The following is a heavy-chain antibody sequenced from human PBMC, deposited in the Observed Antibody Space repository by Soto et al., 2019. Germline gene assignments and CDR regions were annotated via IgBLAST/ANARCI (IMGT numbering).Heavy chain of an antibody. V-gene: IGHV4-4*07. CDR1: GDSISSYY. J-gene: IGHJ4*02. CDR2: ISASGSS. Sequence: SETLSLTCQVSGDSISSYYWSWIRQPAGKGLEWIGRISASGSSNYNPSLKTRVTMSLDTSKGQFSLQLNSVTAADTAVYYCARVYYDSSGYPVYWGQGTLVTVSS. D-gene: IGHD3-22*01. CDR3: ARVYYDSSGYPVY.